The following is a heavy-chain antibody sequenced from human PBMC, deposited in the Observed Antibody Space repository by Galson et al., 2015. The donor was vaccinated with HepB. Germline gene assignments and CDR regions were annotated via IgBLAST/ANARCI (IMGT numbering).Heavy chain of an antibody. V-gene: IGHV3-30-3*01. CDR2: ISYDGSNK. Sequence: SLRLSCAVSGFSFSNYWMTWVRQAPGKGLEWVAVISYDGSNKYYADSVKGRFTISRDNSKNTLYLQINSLRAEDTAVYYCARDGYFWSGYYPGNYYYYMDVWGRGTTVTVSS. J-gene: IGHJ6*03. CDR1: GFSFSNYW. CDR3: ARDGYFWSGYYPGNYYYYMDV. D-gene: IGHD3-3*01.